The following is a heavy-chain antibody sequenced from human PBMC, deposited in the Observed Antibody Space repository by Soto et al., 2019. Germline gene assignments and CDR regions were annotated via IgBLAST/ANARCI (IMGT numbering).Heavy chain of an antibody. CDR1: GFTFSDYY. J-gene: IGHJ6*03. CDR3: ARAKGPDYYYYYYMDV. Sequence: GSLRLSCAASGFTFSDYYMIWLRQAPGKGLEWVSYISSSGSTIYYADSVKGRFTISRDNAKNSLYLQMNSLRAEDTAVYYCARAKGPDYYYYYYMDVWGKGTTVTVS. V-gene: IGHV3-11*01. CDR2: ISSSGSTI.